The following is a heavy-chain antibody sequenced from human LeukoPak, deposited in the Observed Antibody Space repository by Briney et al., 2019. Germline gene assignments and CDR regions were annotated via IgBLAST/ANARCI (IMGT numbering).Heavy chain of an antibody. CDR2: IIGGAGGT. V-gene: IGHV3-23*01. Sequence: SGGSLRLSCAASGFSFSSHGMSWIRQAPGKGLEWVSGIIGGAGGTYYADSVKGRFTISRDNAKNTLYLQMNSLRAEDTAVYYCAHGSMYQLDYWGQRTLVTVSS. D-gene: IGHD2-2*01. CDR1: GFSFSSHG. J-gene: IGHJ4*02. CDR3: AHGSMYQLDY.